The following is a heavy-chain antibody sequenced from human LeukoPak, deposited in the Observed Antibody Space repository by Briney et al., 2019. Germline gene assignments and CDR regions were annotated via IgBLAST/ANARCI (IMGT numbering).Heavy chain of an antibody. CDR3: ARGSAWYVAY. J-gene: IGHJ4*02. CDR2: INTGTDDS. CDR1: GYTFTDFA. D-gene: IGHD6-19*01. V-gene: IGHV1-3*04. Sequence: ASVKASCKASGYTFTDFAMHWVRQAPGQRLEWMGWINTGTDDSKYSQKFQGRVTITRDTSARIVYMELSSLIFEDTAVYYCARGSAWYVAYWGQGTLVTVSS.